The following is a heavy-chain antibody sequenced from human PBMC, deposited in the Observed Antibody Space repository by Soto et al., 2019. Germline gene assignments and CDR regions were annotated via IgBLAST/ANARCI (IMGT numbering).Heavy chain of an antibody. CDR2: ISVTGTTT. CDR1: GFTFSSYE. CDR3: ARRALDTSGFYASTDY. J-gene: IGHJ1*01. Sequence: GGSMRLSCAASGFTFSSYEMSWVRQAPGKGLEWISYISVTGTTTYYAASVQGRFSISRDNSRNSLFLQMHRLRAEDTAVYYCARRALDTSGFYASTDYWGQCTLVTASS. D-gene: IGHD3-22*01. V-gene: IGHV3-48*03.